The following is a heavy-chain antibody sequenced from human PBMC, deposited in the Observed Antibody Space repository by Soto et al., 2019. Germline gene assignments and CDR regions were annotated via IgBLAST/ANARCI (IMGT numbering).Heavy chain of an antibody. V-gene: IGHV3-23*01. CDR2: ILGRGDIT. J-gene: IGHJ4*02. D-gene: IGHD6-19*01. Sequence: EVQLLESGGGLVQPGGSLRLACAASGFIFSDSAMTWIRQAPGKGLEWVSGILGRGDITYYADSVKGRFTISRDNSKNTVFLQMDSLRAEDTAVYYCVKKNPSTGWYDFWGQGTLVTVSS. CDR1: GFIFSDSA. CDR3: VKKNPSTGWYDF.